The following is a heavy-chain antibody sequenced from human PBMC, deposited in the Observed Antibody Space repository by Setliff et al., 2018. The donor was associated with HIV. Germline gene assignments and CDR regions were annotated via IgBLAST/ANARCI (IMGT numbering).Heavy chain of an antibody. Sequence: PGESLKISCKGSGYSFTSYWIGWVRQMPGKGLEWMGIIYPADSDTRYSPTFQGQVTISADKSISTAYLHWSSLKASDTAMYYCARRLGAHYYASGSYCQYWYFGLWGRGTLVTVPQ. V-gene: IGHV5-51*01. D-gene: IGHD3-10*01. CDR2: IYPADSDT. J-gene: IGHJ2*01. CDR1: GYSFTSYW. CDR3: ARRLGAHYYASGSYCQYWYFGL.